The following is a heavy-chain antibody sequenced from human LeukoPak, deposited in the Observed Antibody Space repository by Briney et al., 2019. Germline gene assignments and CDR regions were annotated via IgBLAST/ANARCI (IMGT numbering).Heavy chain of an antibody. D-gene: IGHD4-17*01. CDR3: ARDHTGTMDV. Sequence: GGSLRLSCAASGFTFSSYWMHWVRQAPGKGLVWVSHINSDGSSTSYADSVKGRFTISRDNAKNTLYLQMNSLRAEDTAVYYCARDHTGTMDVWGKGTTVTVSS. V-gene: IGHV3-74*01. J-gene: IGHJ6*03. CDR1: GFTFSSYW. CDR2: INSDGSST.